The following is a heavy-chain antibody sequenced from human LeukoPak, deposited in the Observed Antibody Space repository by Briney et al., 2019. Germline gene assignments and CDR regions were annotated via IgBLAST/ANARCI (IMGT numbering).Heavy chain of an antibody. CDR2: IRYDGSNK. Sequence: GGSLRLSCAASGLTLSSYGMRWVRQAPGKGLEWVAFIRYDGSNKYYADSVKGRFTISRDNSKNALYLQMNSLRAEDTAVYYCSKERTLYYYYMDVWGKGTTVTVSS. J-gene: IGHJ6*03. CDR1: GLTLSSYG. CDR3: SKERTLYYYYMDV. V-gene: IGHV3-30*02. D-gene: IGHD2-2*01.